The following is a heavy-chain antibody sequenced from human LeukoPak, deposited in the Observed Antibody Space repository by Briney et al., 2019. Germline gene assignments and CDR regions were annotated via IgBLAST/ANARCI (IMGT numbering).Heavy chain of an antibody. Sequence: PDRSLRLFCADSGVTFLDYAMHWGRLPPREGLEWGTGIIWNLGNKDYAHAVKGRVTISRDNAKNSLYLQMNRLRSQDTAWYYRAFEIQGQHGTTAFDHWGEGTLVTVSS. V-gene: IGHV3-9*01. CDR1: GVTFLDYA. J-gene: IGHJ4*02. CDR2: IIWNLGNK. CDR3: AFEIQGQHGTTAFDH. D-gene: IGHD1-7*01.